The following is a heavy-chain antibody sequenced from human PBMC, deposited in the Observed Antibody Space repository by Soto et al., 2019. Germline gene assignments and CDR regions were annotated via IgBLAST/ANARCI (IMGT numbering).Heavy chain of an antibody. CDR1: GGTFSSYT. V-gene: IGHV1-69*02. D-gene: IGHD4-17*01. CDR2: IIPILGIA. J-gene: IGHJ4*02. Sequence: QVQLVQSGAEVKKPGSSVKVSCKASGGTFSSYTISWVRQAPGQGLEWMGRIIPILGIANYAQKFQGRVTMTADKSTSTAYMELSSLRSEDTAVYYCVGEGYGDYEVYWGQGTLVTVSS. CDR3: VGEGYGDYEVY.